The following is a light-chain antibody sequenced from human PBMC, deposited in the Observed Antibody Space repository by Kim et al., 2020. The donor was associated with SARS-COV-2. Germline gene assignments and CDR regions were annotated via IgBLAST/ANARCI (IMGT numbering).Light chain of an antibody. V-gene: IGKV1-27*01. CDR3: QKCHSAPWT. CDR1: QAMCTY. CDR2: AAA. Sequence: SGGTIVTITGRASQAMCTYLAWFQQKQGKAPKPLIYAAAALQPGVPSRFSGIGSGPDFTLPLSSLQPEDVATYYYQKCHSAPWTFGQGTKVDIK. J-gene: IGKJ1*01.